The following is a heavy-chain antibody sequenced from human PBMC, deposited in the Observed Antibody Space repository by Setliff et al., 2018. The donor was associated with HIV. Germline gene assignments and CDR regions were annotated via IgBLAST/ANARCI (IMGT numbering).Heavy chain of an antibody. CDR2: ISADNGDT. D-gene: IGHD1-1*01. Sequence: GASVKVSCKASGYTFISYGISWVRQAPGQGLEWMGWISADNGDTNYAQKLQGRVTFTSDTSANTAYMELRSLGSDDTAVYFCARRASTAEVFDYWGQGALVTVSS. CDR3: ARRASTAEVFDY. CDR1: GYTFISYG. V-gene: IGHV1-18*01. J-gene: IGHJ4*02.